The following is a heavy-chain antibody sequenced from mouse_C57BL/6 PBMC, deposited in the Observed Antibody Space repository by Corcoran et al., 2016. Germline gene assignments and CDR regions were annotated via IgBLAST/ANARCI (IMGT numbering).Heavy chain of an antibody. Sequence: QIQLVQSGPELKKPGETVKISCKASGYTFTTYGMSWVKQAPGKGLKWMGWINTYSGVPTYADDFKGRFAFSLETSASTAYLLINNLKNEDTATYFCSIDGNFDYLVQGTTLTVSS. CDR3: SIDGNFDY. CDR1: GYTFTTYG. D-gene: IGHD2-3*01. CDR2: INTYSGVP. V-gene: IGHV9-3*01. J-gene: IGHJ2*01.